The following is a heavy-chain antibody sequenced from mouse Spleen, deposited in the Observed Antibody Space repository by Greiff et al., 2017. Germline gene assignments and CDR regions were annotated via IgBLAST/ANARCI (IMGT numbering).Heavy chain of an antibody. CDR1: GFNINDTS. J-gene: IGHJ3*01. Sequence: VQLQQSGAELVKPGASVKLSCTASGFNINDTSMPWVKQRPEQGLEWIGSIDPANGNTKYDPKFQGKATIPADTSSNTAYLQLSSLTSEDTAVYYCATDGSKTSFAYWGQGTLVTVSA. D-gene: IGHD1-1*01. V-gene: IGHV14-3*02. CDR3: ATDGSKTSFAY. CDR2: IDPANGNT.